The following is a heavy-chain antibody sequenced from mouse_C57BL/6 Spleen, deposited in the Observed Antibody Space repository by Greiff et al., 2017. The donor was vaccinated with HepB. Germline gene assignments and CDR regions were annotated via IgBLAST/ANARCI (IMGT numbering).Heavy chain of an antibody. CDR3: ARDLDSSLDY. D-gene: IGHD3-2*02. CDR2: INYDGSST. V-gene: IGHV5-16*01. CDR1: GFTFSDYY. Sequence: EVKLMESEGGLVQPGSSMKLSCTASGFTFSDYYMAWVRQVPEKGLEWVANINYDGSSTYYLDSLKSRFIISKDNAKNSLYLQMSSLKSEDTATYYCARDLDSSLDYWGQGTTLTVSS. J-gene: IGHJ2*01.